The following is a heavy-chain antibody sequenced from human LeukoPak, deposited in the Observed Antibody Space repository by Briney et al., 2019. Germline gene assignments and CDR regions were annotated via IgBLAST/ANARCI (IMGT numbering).Heavy chain of an antibody. Sequence: SGGSLRLSCAASGFTFSSYAMSWVRQAPGKGLEWVSAISGSGGNTYYADSVKGRFTISRDNSKNTLYLQMNSLRAEDTAVYYCAKALGYCTNGVCYAGDYWGQGTLVTVSS. V-gene: IGHV3-23*01. J-gene: IGHJ4*02. CDR1: GFTFSSYA. D-gene: IGHD2-8*01. CDR2: ISGSGGNT. CDR3: AKALGYCTNGVCYAGDY.